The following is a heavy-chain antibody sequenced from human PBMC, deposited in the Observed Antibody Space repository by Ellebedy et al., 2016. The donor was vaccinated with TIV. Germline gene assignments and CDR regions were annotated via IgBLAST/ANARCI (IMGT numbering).Heavy chain of an antibody. D-gene: IGHD1-26*01. CDR3: ARDGLSGRPEEAFDI. Sequence: GGSLRLSXADSGFTLSSYWMSWVRQAPGKGLEWVANIKQDGSEKYYVDSVKGRFTISRDNAKNSLYLQMSSLRAEDTAVYHCARDGLSGRPEEAFDIWGQGTMVTVSS. J-gene: IGHJ3*02. CDR2: IKQDGSEK. V-gene: IGHV3-7*01. CDR1: GFTLSSYW.